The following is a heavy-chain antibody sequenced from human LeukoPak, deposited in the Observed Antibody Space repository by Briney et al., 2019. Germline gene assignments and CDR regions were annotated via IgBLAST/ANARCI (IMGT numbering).Heavy chain of an antibody. V-gene: IGHV4-39*07. CDR3: APGIAAAGTRYWFDP. Sequence: SETQSLTCTVSGGSISSSSYYWGWIHQPPGKGLEWIGSIYYSGSTYYNPSLKSRVTISVDTSKNQFSLKLSSVTAADTAVYYCAPGIAAAGTRYWFDPWGQGTLVTVSS. CDR2: IYYSGST. CDR1: GGSISSSSYY. J-gene: IGHJ5*02. D-gene: IGHD6-13*01.